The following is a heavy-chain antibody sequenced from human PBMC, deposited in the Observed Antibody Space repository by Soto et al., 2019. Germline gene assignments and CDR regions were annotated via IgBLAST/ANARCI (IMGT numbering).Heavy chain of an antibody. CDR1: GYTFISYG. D-gene: IGHD6-6*01. V-gene: IGHV1-18*01. Sequence: QVQLVQSGAEVKKPGASVKVSCKASGYTFISYGITWVRQAPGQGLEWMGWISAYNAHTNYGQKFQDRVSLTTDTSTNTSYMEMRSLRSDDTAFYFCARVFRWGSSSWGFDSWGQGTLVTVSS. CDR3: ARVFRWGSSSWGFDS. J-gene: IGHJ4*02. CDR2: ISAYNAHT.